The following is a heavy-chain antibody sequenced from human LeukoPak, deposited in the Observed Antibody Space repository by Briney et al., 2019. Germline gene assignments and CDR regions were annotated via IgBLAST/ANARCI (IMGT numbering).Heavy chain of an antibody. J-gene: IGHJ4*02. Sequence: SKTLSLTCAVYGGSFSGYYWSWIRQPPGKGLGWIGEINHSGSTNYNPSLKSRVTISVDTSKNQFSLKLSSVTAADTAVYYCARAQPMVRGVIGYWGQGTLVTVSS. CDR3: ARAQPMVRGVIGY. CDR2: INHSGST. V-gene: IGHV4-34*01. CDR1: GGSFSGYY. D-gene: IGHD3-10*01.